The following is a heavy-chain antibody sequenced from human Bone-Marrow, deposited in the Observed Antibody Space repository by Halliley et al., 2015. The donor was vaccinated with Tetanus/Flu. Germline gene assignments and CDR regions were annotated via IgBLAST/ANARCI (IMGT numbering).Heavy chain of an antibody. J-gene: IGHJ4*02. V-gene: IGHV3-30*18. Sequence: AASGFTLSSNGIHWVRQAPGKGLAWVASISSDTSNRFYADSVKGRFTISRDNSKNMVYLQMNSLKGEDTAVYYCAKDVTTFGELILTPFHYWGQGTLVTVSA. CDR1: GFTLSSNG. CDR2: ISSDTSNR. D-gene: IGHD3-3*01. CDR3: AKDVTTFGELILTPFHY.